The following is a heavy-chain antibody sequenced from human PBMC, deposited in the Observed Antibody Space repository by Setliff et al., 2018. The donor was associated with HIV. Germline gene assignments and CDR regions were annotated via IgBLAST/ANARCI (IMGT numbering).Heavy chain of an antibody. CDR2: IYTSGST. J-gene: IGHJ4*02. D-gene: IGHD5-12*01. Sequence: PSETLSLTCTVSGGSISNYYWSWIRQPPGKGLEWIGYIYTSGSTDYNPSLKSRVTISVDTSKNQFSLKLSSVTAADTAVYYCARQVSIPGVAITPVDYWGQGALVTVSS. V-gene: IGHV4-59*08. CDR1: GGSISNYY. CDR3: ARQVSIPGVAITPVDY.